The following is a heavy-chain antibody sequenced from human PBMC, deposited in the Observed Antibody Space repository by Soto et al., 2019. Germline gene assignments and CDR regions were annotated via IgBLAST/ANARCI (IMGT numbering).Heavy chain of an antibody. CDR3: AAGNYGAYTAGYYYGMHV. D-gene: IGHD4-17*01. CDR2: INAGNGNT. V-gene: IGHV1-3*01. CDR1: GYTFTSYA. Sequence: QVQLVQSGAEVKKPGASVKVSCKASGYTFTSYAMHWVRQAPGQRLEWMGWINAGNGNTKYSQKFQGRVTITRDTSASTAYMELSSLRSEDTAVYYCAAGNYGAYTAGYYYGMHVWGQGTTVTVSS. J-gene: IGHJ6*02.